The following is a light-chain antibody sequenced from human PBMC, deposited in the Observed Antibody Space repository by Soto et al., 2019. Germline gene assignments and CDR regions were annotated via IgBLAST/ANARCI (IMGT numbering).Light chain of an antibody. J-gene: IGLJ7*01. CDR3: AAWDDSLNGAV. CDR2: SNN. V-gene: IGLV1-44*01. Sequence: QSVLTQPPSASGTPGQRVTISCSGSSSNIGSNTVNWYQQLPGPAPKLPIYSNNQRPSGVPDRFSGSKSGTSASLAISGLQSEDEADYYCAAWDDSLNGAVFGGGTQLTVL. CDR1: SSNIGSNT.